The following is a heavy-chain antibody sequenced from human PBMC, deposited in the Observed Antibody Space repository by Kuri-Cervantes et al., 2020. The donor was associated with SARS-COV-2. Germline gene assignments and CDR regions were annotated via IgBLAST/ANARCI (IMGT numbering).Heavy chain of an antibody. CDR1: GFTFSSYG. J-gene: IGHJ4*02. Sequence: GGSLRLSCAASGFTFSSYGMHWVRQAPGKGLECVAVISYDGSNKYYADSVRGRFTISRDNAKNSLYLQMNSLRAEDTAVYYCAREGRGYAYFDYWGQGTLVTVSS. D-gene: IGHD5-12*01. CDR3: AREGRGYAYFDY. CDR2: ISYDGSNK. V-gene: IGHV3-30*12.